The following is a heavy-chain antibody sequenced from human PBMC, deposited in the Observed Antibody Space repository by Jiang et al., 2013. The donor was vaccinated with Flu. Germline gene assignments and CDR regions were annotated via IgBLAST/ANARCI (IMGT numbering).Heavy chain of an antibody. Sequence: LVESGEAWSSLGSPSRLSCAASGFTFSSYSMNWVRQAPGKGLEWVSSISSVVNYMYYADSVRGRFTISRDNAKNSLYLQMNSLSVDDTAVYYCAKLLGPGYYFAMDVWGQGTTVTVSS. J-gene: IGHJ6*01. CDR3: AKLLGPGYYFAMDV. CDR2: ISSVVNYM. CDR1: GFTFSSYS. D-gene: IGHD3-16*01. V-gene: IGHV3-21*01.